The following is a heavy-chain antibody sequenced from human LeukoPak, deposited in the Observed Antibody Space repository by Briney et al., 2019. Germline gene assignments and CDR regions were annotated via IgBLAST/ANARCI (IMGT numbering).Heavy chain of an antibody. V-gene: IGHV1-2*02. CDR3: ATTELGAAAGTGTFDY. Sequence: GASVKVSCKASGYTFTGYYMHWVRQAPGQGLEWMGWINPNSGGTNYAQKFQGRVTMTRDTSISTAYMELSRLRSDDTAVYYCATTELGAAAGTGTFDYWGQGTLVTASS. D-gene: IGHD6-13*01. CDR2: INPNSGGT. J-gene: IGHJ4*02. CDR1: GYTFTGYY.